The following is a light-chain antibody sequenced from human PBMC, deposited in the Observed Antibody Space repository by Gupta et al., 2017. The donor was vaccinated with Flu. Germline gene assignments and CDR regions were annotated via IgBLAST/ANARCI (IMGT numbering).Light chain of an antibody. CDR1: SSNVGSNN. J-gene: IGLJ3*02. Sequence: TISCTVSSSNVGSNNLVCYQQHPAASPKLLMYNNNQRRSVVPARFSASKSGASASLPTIWLQAEDEAAYYSSASYASRNGPVFGGGTKLTVL. CDR3: SASYASRNGPV. V-gene: IGLV1-44*01. CDR2: NNN.